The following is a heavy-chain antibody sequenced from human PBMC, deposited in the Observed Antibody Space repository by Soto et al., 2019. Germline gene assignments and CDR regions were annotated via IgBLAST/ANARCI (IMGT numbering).Heavy chain of an antibody. CDR2: INHSGST. V-gene: IGHV4-34*01. Sequence: SVPKSLTCAVDGGSISVYYVSWIRKNTGKGLEWIGEINHSGSTNYNPSLKSRVTISVDTSKNQFSLKLSSVTAADTAVYYCASKTFYYDSSGYFLTGGTDYWGQGTLVTVSS. CDR3: ASKTFYYDSSGYFLTGGTDY. D-gene: IGHD3-22*01. J-gene: IGHJ4*02. CDR1: GGSISVYY.